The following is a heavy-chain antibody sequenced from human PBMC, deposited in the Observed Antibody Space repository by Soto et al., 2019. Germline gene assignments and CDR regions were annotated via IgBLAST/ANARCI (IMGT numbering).Heavy chain of an antibody. Sequence: QVQLVQSGAEVKKPGASVKVSCKASGNTFTSYSVYWVRQAPGQGLEWMGWINAGNGNTRYSQKFQDRVTITRDTSASTVYMKLSRLRSVDKAVYCCARDRYSSSWYVGAFDYWGQGTLVTVSS. V-gene: IGHV1-3*01. D-gene: IGHD6-13*01. CDR2: INAGNGNT. CDR1: GNTFTSYS. J-gene: IGHJ4*02. CDR3: ARDRYSSSWYVGAFDY.